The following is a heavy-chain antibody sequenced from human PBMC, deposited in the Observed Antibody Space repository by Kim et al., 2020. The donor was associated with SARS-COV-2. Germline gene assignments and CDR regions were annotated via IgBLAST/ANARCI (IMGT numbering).Heavy chain of an antibody. Sequence: SVKVSCKASGGTFSSYAISWVRQAPGQGLEWMGGIIPIFGTANYAQKFQGRVTITADESTSTAYMELSSLRSEDTAVYYCARGYYGSGSSPNQDAFDIWGQGTMVTVSS. V-gene: IGHV1-69*13. CDR1: GGTFSSYA. J-gene: IGHJ3*02. CDR2: IIPIFGTA. CDR3: ARGYYGSGSSPNQDAFDI. D-gene: IGHD3-10*01.